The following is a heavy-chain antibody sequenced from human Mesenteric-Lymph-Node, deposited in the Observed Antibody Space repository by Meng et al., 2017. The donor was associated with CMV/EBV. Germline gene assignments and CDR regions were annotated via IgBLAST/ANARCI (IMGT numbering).Heavy chain of an antibody. CDR1: GYTFTDYF. V-gene: IGHV1-2*06. CDR3: ARVVYYYYYYGMDV. J-gene: IGHJ6*02. CDR2: INPNSGDT. Sequence: ASVKVSCKASGYTFTDYFIHWVRQAPGQGLEWMGRINPNSGDTDYAQKFQGRVTMTRDTSISTAYMELSRLRSDDTAVYYCARVVYYYYYYGMDVWGQGTTVTVSS.